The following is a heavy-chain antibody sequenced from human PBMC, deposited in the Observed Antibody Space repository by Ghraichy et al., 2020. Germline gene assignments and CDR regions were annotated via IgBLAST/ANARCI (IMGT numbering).Heavy chain of an antibody. CDR2: IYYSGST. V-gene: IGHV4-59*01. CDR3: AREALSEQWLAAFDY. Sequence: SETLSLTCTVSGGSISSYYWSWIRQPPGKGLEWIGYIYYSGSTNYNPSLKSRVTISVDTSKNQFSLKLSSVTAADTAVYYCAREALSEQWLAAFDYWGQGTLVTVSS. D-gene: IGHD6-19*01. CDR1: GGSISSYY. J-gene: IGHJ4*02.